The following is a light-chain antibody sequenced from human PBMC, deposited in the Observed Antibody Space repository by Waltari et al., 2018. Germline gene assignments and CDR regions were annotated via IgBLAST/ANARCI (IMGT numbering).Light chain of an antibody. CDR1: SGSLINHY. CDR3: QSYDSSQWV. CDR2: EDN. J-gene: IGLJ3*02. Sequence: FMLTQPHSVSESPGKTVTISCTRSSGSLINHYVPWFQQRPDSSPTTVIYEDNQRPSEVPDRFSGSIDSSSNSASLTISGLKTEDEADYYCQSYDSSQWVFGGGTKLTVL. V-gene: IGLV6-57*01.